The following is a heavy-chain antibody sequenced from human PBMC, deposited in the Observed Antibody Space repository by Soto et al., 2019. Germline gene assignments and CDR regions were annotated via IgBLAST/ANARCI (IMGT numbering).Heavy chain of an antibody. CDR2: ISGSGGST. V-gene: IGHV3-23*01. CDR1: GFTFSSYA. D-gene: IGHD3-10*01. CDR3: AKDLPITMVRGVMGYFDY. Sequence: TGGSLRLSCAASGFTFSSYAVSWVRQAPGKGLEWVSAISGSGGSTYYADSVKGRFTISRDNSKNTLYLQMNSLRAEDTAVYYCAKDLPITMVRGVMGYFDYWGQGTLVTVSS. J-gene: IGHJ4*02.